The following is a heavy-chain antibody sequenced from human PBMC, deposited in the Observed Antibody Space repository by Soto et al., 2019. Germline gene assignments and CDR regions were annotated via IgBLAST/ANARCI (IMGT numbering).Heavy chain of an antibody. D-gene: IGHD4-17*01. CDR3: AKDAISGDGIWLMDS. CDR1: GFTFRNYA. CDR2: LLRSGSSA. J-gene: IGHJ5*02. Sequence: SGGSLRLSCAASGFTFRNYAMTWARQAPGKGLEWVSSLLRSGSSAYYADSVRGRFTISSDTSANSLYLQMDNLRAEDTAIYCCAKDAISGDGIWLMDSWGQGTVVTVSS. V-gene: IGHV3-23*01.